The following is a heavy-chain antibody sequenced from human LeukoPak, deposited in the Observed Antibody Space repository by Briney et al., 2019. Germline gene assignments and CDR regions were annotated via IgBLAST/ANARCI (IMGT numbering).Heavy chain of an antibody. CDR1: GGTFSSYA. V-gene: IGHV1-69*04. CDR3: ARHPMGDGGGYGY. D-gene: IGHD3-16*01. Sequence: SVKVSCKASGGTFSSYAISWVRQAPGQGLEWMGRIIPILGIANYAQKFQGRVTITADKSTSTAYMELSSLRSEDTAVYYCARHPMGDGGGYGYWGQGTLVTVSS. CDR2: IIPILGIA. J-gene: IGHJ4*02.